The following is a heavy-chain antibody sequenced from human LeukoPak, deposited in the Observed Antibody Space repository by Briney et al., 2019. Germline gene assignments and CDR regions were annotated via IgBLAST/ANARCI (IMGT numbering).Heavy chain of an antibody. CDR3: ARGASRSP. Sequence: GGSLRLSCEASGFTFSTFWMTWVRQVPGKGLEWVANIKQDGSERNYVDSVKGRFTISRDNAKNSLYLQMNSLRAEDTAVYYCARGASRSPWGQGTLVTVSS. CDR1: GFTFSTFW. D-gene: IGHD5-12*01. V-gene: IGHV3-7*03. J-gene: IGHJ5*02. CDR2: IKQDGSER.